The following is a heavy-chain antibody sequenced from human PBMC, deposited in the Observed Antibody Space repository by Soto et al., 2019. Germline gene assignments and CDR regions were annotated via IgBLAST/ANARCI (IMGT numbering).Heavy chain of an antibody. V-gene: IGHV3-30-3*01. CDR1: GFTFSIYT. CDR3: ARDYSTTAPFDY. J-gene: IGHJ4*02. CDR2: ISFDGSNK. D-gene: IGHD2-21*01. Sequence: QVQLVESGGGVVQPGRSLRLACAASGFTFSIYTFHWVRQAPGKGLEWVAVISFDGSNKYYGDSVKGRFTISRDNSKNTLYLQMNSLRVEDTAVDYCARDYSTTAPFDYWGQGTLVSVSS.